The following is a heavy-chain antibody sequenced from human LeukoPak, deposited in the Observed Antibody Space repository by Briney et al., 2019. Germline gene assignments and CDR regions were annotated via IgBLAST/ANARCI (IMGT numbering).Heavy chain of an antibody. Sequence: PPETLSPTCAVYGGSFSGYYWSWIRQPPGKGLGWIGEINHSGSTNYHPSLKSRVTISVDTSTHQFSLKLSSVTAADTAVYYCARREGFWSGTYYYCYYGMDVWGQGTMVTVSS. CDR1: GGSFSGYY. CDR2: INHSGST. CDR3: ARREGFWSGTYYYCYYGMDV. V-gene: IGHV4-34*01. J-gene: IGHJ6*02. D-gene: IGHD3-3*01.